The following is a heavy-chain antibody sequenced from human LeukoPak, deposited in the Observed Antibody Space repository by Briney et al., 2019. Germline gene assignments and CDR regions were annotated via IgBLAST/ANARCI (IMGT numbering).Heavy chain of an antibody. J-gene: IGHJ5*02. Sequence: SATLSLTCTVSGVSISSYYWSWIRQPPGKGLEWIGYIYYSGSTNYNPSLKSRVTISVDTSKNQFSLKVSSVTAADTAVYYCARLYSSYNNWFDPWGQGTLVTVSS. V-gene: IGHV4-59*08. D-gene: IGHD6-6*01. CDR2: IYYSGST. CDR1: GVSISSYY. CDR3: ARLYSSYNNWFDP.